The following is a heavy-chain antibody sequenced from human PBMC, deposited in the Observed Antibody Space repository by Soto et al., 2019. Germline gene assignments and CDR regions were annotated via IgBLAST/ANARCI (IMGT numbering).Heavy chain of an antibody. J-gene: IGHJ5*02. D-gene: IGHD3-3*01. CDR3: AHFRAYCNYEWFDP. CDR2: VYYSGTS. V-gene: IGHV4-39*01. CDR1: GGSISSSPYY. Sequence: SETLSLTCIVSGGSISSSPYYSAWIRQPPGKALDRIGSVYYSGTSYRNPSLKSRATLSGDRSKSQFALELSSVTAADTAVYYCAHFRAYCNYEWFDPWGQGSLVTVSS.